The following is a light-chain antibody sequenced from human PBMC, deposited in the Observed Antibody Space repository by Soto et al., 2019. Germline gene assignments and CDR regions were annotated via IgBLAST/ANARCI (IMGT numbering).Light chain of an antibody. J-gene: IGKJ4*01. CDR2: AAS. V-gene: IGKV1-9*01. CDR1: QGISTF. CDR3: QQLNSYPLT. Sequence: CRASQGISTFLAWYQQKPGKAPKLLIYAASILQSGVPSRFRGSGSGTDFTLTISRLQPEDFATYFCQQLNSYPLTFGGGTKVDIK.